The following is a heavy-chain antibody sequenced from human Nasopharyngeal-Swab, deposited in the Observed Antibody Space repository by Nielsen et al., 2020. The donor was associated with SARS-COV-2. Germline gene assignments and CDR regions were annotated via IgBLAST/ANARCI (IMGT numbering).Heavy chain of an antibody. J-gene: IGHJ4*02. CDR2: IYYSEST. Sequence: SETLSLTCTVSGGSISSYYWSWIRQPPGKGLEWIGYIYYSESTNYNPSLKSRVTISVDTSKNQFSLKLSSVTAADTAVYYCARGNYVWGSYRSDYWGQGTLVTVSS. CDR3: ARGNYVWGSYRSDY. CDR1: GGSISSYY. V-gene: IGHV4-59*01. D-gene: IGHD3-16*02.